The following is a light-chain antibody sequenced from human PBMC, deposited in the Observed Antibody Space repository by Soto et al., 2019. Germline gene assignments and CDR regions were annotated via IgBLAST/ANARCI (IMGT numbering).Light chain of an antibody. V-gene: IGLV1-40*01. CDR1: SSNIGAGYD. CDR3: QSYDSSLRGSV. CDR2: GNS. Sequence: QSVLTQPPSVSGAPGQRVTISCTGSSSNIGAGYDVHWYQQLPGTAHKLLIYGNSNRPSGVPDRFSGSKSGTSASLAITGLQAEDESDYYCQSYDSSLRGSVFGGGTKLTVL. J-gene: IGLJ2*01.